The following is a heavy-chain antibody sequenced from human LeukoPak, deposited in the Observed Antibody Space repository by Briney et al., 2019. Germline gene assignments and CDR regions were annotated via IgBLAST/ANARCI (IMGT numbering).Heavy chain of an antibody. CDR1: GYTFTDNH. J-gene: IGHJ3*02. Sequence: GASVKVSCKASGYTFTDNHMYWIRQAPGQGPECMGWINPNSGGANYAQKFQGRVTMTRDTSISTVYMELTRLRSDDTAMYYCAKSTNWGSISDGFDIWGQGTMVTVAS. CDR2: INPNSGGA. D-gene: IGHD7-27*01. CDR3: AKSTNWGSISDGFDI. V-gene: IGHV1-2*02.